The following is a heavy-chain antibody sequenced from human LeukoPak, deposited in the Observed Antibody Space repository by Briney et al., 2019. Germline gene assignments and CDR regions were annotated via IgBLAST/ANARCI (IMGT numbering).Heavy chain of an antibody. D-gene: IGHD4-17*01. J-gene: IGHJ5*02. V-gene: IGHV3-30*02. CDR1: GFTFSSYG. CDR3: AKDRTKRYGDWFDP. CDR2: IRYDGSNK. Sequence: GGSLRLSCAASGFTFSSYGMHWVRQAPGKGLEWVAFIRYDGSNKYYADSVKGRFTISRDNSKNTLYLQMNSLRAEGTAVYYCAKDRTKRYGDWFDPWGQGTLVTVSS.